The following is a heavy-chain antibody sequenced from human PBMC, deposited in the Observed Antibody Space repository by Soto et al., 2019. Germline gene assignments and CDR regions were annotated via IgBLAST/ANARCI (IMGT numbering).Heavy chain of an antibody. Sequence: GLSLKIPCKAAEYSFTSYCSGCMRQMPGKGLEWMGIIYPGDSDTRNSPSFQGQATISADKSISTAYLQWSSLKASDTDMYYCARAKRELLRDYYYYGMDVWGQGTTVTISS. J-gene: IGHJ6*02. CDR3: ARAKRELLRDYYYYGMDV. V-gene: IGHV5-51*01. CDR1: EYSFTSYC. CDR2: IYPGDSDT. D-gene: IGHD1-26*01.